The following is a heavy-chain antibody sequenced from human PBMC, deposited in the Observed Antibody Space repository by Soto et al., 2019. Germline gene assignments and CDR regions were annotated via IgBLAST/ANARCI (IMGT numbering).Heavy chain of an antibody. Sequence: ETLSLTCDVSGYSISTSSYYWGWIRQPPGKGLEWIASIYYSGATYYNPSLQSRVTISVDTSNNRFSLTLSSLTAADTAVYFCARLAYSGYLQTWGQGSLVTVSS. D-gene: IGHD1-26*01. CDR3: ARLAYSGYLQT. J-gene: IGHJ1*01. CDR2: IYYSGAT. CDR1: GYSISTSSYY. V-gene: IGHV4-39*02.